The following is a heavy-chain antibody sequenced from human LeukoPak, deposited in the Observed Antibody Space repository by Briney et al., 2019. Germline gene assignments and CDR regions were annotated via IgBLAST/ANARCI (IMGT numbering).Heavy chain of an antibody. Sequence: ASVKVSCKASGYTFTSYGISWVRQAPGQGLEWMGWISAINGNTNYAQKLQGRVTMTTDTSTSTAYMELRSLRSDDTAVYYCARDQGGLYDFWSGYLTPFDYWGQGTLVTVSS. CDR3: ARDQGGLYDFWSGYLTPFDY. D-gene: IGHD3-3*01. CDR2: ISAINGNT. J-gene: IGHJ4*02. V-gene: IGHV1-18*01. CDR1: GYTFTSYG.